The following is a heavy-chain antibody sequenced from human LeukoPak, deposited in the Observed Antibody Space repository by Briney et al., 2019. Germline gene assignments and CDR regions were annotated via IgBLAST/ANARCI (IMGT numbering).Heavy chain of an antibody. CDR3: AKGQQLVGY. Sequence: GGSLRLSCAASGFTFSTYDMSWVRQAPRKGLEWVSAISVTGGTTYYADSVKGRFTISRDNSKNTLYLQMNSLRAEDTAVYYCAKGQQLVGYWGQGTLVTVSS. D-gene: IGHD6-13*01. CDR2: ISVTGGTT. CDR1: GFTFSTYD. V-gene: IGHV3-23*01. J-gene: IGHJ4*02.